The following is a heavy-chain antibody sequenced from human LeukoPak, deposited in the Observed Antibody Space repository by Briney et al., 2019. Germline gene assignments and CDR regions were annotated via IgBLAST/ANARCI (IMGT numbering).Heavy chain of an antibody. CDR2: ISGGGSST. V-gene: IGHV3-23*01. J-gene: IGHJ4*02. CDR3: AKGGVTDRRFDY. D-gene: IGHD2-21*02. CDR1: GFTFSNFA. Sequence: GGSLRLSCAASGFTFSNFAMSWVRQPPGKGLEWVSTISGGGSSTLYADSVKGRFTISRDNSRDNSKNTLYLQMNSLRAEDTAVYYCAKGGVTDRRFDYWGQGTLVTVCS.